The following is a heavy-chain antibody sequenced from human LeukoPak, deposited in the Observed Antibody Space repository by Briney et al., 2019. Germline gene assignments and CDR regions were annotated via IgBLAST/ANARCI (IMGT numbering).Heavy chain of an antibody. V-gene: IGHV5-51*01. CDR3: ARLGYSYGGDDYFDS. CDR1: GYSFTSYW. D-gene: IGHD5-18*01. J-gene: IGHJ4*02. CDR2: IYPGDSDT. Sequence: GESLKISCKGSGYSFTSYWIGWVRQMPGKGLEWMGIIYPGDSDTRYSPSFQGQVTISADKSISTAYLQWSSLKASDTAMYYCARLGYSYGGDDYFDSWGQGTLVTVSS.